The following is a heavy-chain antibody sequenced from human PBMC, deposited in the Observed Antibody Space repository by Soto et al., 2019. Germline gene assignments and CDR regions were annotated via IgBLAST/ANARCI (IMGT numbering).Heavy chain of an antibody. V-gene: IGHV4-59*08. CDR3: ARHSYCSGTCCFDP. CDR1: GGSISRAW. D-gene: IGHD2-15*01. Sequence: SEARCVSCSGSGGSISRAWWSGSRHSPGKGLEWIGYIHKSGDTNYNPSLKSRVTMSVDTSKNQFSLKLTSVTAADTAVYYCARHSYCSGTCCFDPWGQGTLVTVS. J-gene: IGHJ5*02. CDR2: IHKSGDT.